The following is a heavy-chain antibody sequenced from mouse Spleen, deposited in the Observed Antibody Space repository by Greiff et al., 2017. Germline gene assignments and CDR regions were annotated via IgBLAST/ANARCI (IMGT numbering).Heavy chain of an antibody. J-gene: IGHJ4*01. V-gene: IGHV1-26*01. Sequence: VQLQQSGPELVKPGASVKISCKASGYTFTDYYMNWVKQSHGKSLEWIGDINPNNGGTSYNQKFKGKATLTVDKSSSTAYMELRSLTSEDSAVYYCARRQNSLLRYYYAMDYWGQGTSVTVSS. CDR2: INPNNGGT. CDR3: ARRQNSLLRYYYAMDY. CDR1: GYTFTDYY. D-gene: IGHD1-2*01.